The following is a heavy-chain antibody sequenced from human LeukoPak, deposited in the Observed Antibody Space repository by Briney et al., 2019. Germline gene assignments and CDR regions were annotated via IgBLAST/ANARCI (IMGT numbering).Heavy chain of an antibody. D-gene: IGHD2-21*01. Sequence: PGGSLRLSCAASGFTFSDYYMSWIRQAPGKGLEYVSAISSNGGSTYYANSVRGRFTISRDNSKNTLYLQMGSLRAEDMAVYFCARVGDENAFDIWGQGTMVTVSS. CDR2: ISSNGGST. J-gene: IGHJ3*02. CDR1: GFTFSDYY. CDR3: ARVGDENAFDI. V-gene: IGHV3-64*01.